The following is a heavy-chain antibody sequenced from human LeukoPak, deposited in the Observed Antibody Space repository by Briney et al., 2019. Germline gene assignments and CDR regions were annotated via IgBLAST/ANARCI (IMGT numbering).Heavy chain of an antibody. V-gene: IGHV3-15*01. CDR1: GFTFSNAW. Sequence: GGSLRLSCAASGFTFSNAWMSWVRQAPGKGLEWVGRIKSKTGGGTTDYAAPVKGRFTISRDDSKNTLYLQMNSLKTKDTAVYYCTTDGAYGGTFFDYWGQGTLVTVSS. CDR2: IKSKTGGGTT. CDR3: TTDGAYGGTFFDY. J-gene: IGHJ4*02. D-gene: IGHD4-23*01.